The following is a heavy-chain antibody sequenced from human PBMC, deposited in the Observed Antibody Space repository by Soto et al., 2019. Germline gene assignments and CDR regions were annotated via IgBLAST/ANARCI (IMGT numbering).Heavy chain of an antibody. CDR3: ARVDSSLVRLVGQFYFDH. Sequence: QVQLVQSGAEVKEPGSSVKVSCKASGGTFNGYSISGVRQAPGQGLEWVGGTIPIFTTANYAQKFQGRLTMTADESTSTDYMELSGLRSDDTAISYCARVDSSLVRLVGQFYFDHWCQGTLVTVSS. CDR1: GGTFNGYS. V-gene: IGHV1-69*01. J-gene: IGHJ4*02. D-gene: IGHD3-10*01. CDR2: TIPIFTTA.